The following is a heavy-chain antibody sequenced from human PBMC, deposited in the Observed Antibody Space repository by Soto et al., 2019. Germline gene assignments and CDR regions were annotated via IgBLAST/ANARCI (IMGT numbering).Heavy chain of an antibody. Sequence: PSETLSLTCAVYGGSFSGYYWSWIRQPPGKGLEWIGEINHSGSTNYNPSLKSRVTISVDTSKNQFSLKLSSVTAADTAVYYCARGRITMVRGGWFDPWGQGTLVTVSS. V-gene: IGHV4-34*01. D-gene: IGHD3-10*01. CDR1: GGSFSGYY. CDR3: ARGRITMVRGGWFDP. J-gene: IGHJ5*02. CDR2: INHSGST.